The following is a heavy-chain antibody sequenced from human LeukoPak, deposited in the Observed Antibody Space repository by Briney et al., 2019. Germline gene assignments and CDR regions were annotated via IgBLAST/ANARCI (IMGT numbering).Heavy chain of an antibody. J-gene: IGHJ4*02. D-gene: IGHD6-19*01. CDR1: GYSFTSYW. CDR2: IYPGDSDT. V-gene: IGHV5-51*01. CDR3: ARQVRDAVSPFDY. Sequence: GESLKISCQGSGYSFTSYWIGWVRQMPGKGLEWMGIIYPGDSDTRYSPSFQGQVTISADKSISTAYLQWSSLKASDTAMYYCARQVRDAVSPFDYWGQGTLVTVSS.